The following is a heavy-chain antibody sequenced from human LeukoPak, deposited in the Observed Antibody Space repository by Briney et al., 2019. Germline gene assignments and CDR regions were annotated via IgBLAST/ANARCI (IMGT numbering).Heavy chain of an antibody. J-gene: IGHJ4*02. CDR2: IYPGDSDT. D-gene: IGHD6-19*01. CDR1: GYSFTSYW. CDR3: ARPYSNGWFNFDY. V-gene: IGHV5-51*01. Sequence: AGESLKISCKGSGYSFTSYWISWVRQMPGKGLEWMGIIYPGDSDTRYSPSFQGQVTISADKSITTAYLQWSSLRASDTAMYYCARPYSNGWFNFDYWGQGTLVTVSS.